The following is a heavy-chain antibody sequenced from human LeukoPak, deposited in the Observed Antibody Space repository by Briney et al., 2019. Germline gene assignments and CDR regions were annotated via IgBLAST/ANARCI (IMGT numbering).Heavy chain of an antibody. CDR3: ASHCSSTSCYLP. CDR2: INHSGST. J-gene: IGHJ4*02. V-gene: IGHV4-34*01. Sequence: SEILSLTCAVYGGSFSGYYWSWIRQPPGKGLEWIGEINHSGSTNYNPSLKGRVTISVDTSKNQFSLKLSSVTAADTAVYCCASHCSSTSCYLPWGQGTLVTVSS. CDR1: GGSFSGYY. D-gene: IGHD2-2*01.